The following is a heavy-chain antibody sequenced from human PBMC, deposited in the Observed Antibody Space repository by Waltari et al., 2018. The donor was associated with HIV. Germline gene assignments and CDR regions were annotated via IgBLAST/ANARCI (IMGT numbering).Heavy chain of an antibody. J-gene: IGHJ4*02. D-gene: IGHD6-13*01. CDR3: ARARRSSSWSPFDY. Sequence: QLQLQESGPGLVKPSETLSLTCTVSGGSISSSSYYWGWIRQPPGKGLEWIGSIYYSGSTYYNPSLKSRVTISVDTSKNQFSLKLSSVTAADTAVYYCARARRSSSWSPFDYWGQGTLVTVSS. V-gene: IGHV4-39*07. CDR1: GGSISSSSYY. CDR2: IYYSGST.